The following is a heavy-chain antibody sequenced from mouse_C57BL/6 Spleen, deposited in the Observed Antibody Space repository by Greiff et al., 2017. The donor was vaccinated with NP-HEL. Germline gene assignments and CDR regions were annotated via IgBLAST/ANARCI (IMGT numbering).Heavy chain of an antibody. CDR2: ISGGGGNT. Sequence: EVQGVESGGGLVKPGGSLKLSCAASGFTFSSYTMSWVRQTPEKRLEWVATISGGGGNTYYPDSVKGRFTISRDNAKNNLYLQMSRLSAEDTALYYGARHIYSNYGWFDYWGQGTLVTVSA. J-gene: IGHJ3*01. CDR3: ARHIYSNYGWFDY. D-gene: IGHD2-5*01. V-gene: IGHV5-9*01. CDR1: GFTFSSYT.